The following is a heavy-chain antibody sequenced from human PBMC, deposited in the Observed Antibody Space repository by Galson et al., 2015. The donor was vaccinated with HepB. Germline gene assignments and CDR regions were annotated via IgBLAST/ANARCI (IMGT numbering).Heavy chain of an antibody. Sequence: SLRLSCAASGFTFSSYAMHWVRQAPGKGLEWVAVISYDGSNKYYADSVKGRFTISRDNSKNTLYLQMNSLRAEDTAVYYCARGGGTVTIPIAPLDYWGQGTLVTVSS. CDR1: GFTFSSYA. CDR2: ISYDGSNK. CDR3: ARGGGTVTIPIAPLDY. V-gene: IGHV3-30*04. D-gene: IGHD4-17*01. J-gene: IGHJ4*02.